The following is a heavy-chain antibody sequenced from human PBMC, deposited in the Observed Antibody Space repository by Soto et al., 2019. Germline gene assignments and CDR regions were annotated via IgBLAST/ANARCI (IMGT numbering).Heavy chain of an antibody. D-gene: IGHD4-17*01. Sequence: ASGKVSCKASGYTFTSYAMHWVRQAPGQRLEWMGWINAGNGNTKYSQKFQGRVTITRDTSASTAYMELSSLRSEDTAVYYCARDATDAPPYYYYYMDVWGKGTTVTVSS. CDR3: ARDATDAPPYYYYYMDV. V-gene: IGHV1-3*01. CDR1: GYTFTSYA. CDR2: INAGNGNT. J-gene: IGHJ6*03.